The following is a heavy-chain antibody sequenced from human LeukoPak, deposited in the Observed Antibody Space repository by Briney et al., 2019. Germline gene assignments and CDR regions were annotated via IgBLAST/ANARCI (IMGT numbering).Heavy chain of an antibody. Sequence: PGGSLRLSCAASGFTLSSYAMNWVRQAPGKGLEWVSTISGSGGSTYYADSVKGRFTISRDNSKNTLYLQMNSLRAEDTAAYYCAKAYYDSSGYSYYFDYWGQGTLVTVSS. V-gene: IGHV3-23*01. D-gene: IGHD3-22*01. CDR2: ISGSGGST. CDR1: GFTLSSYA. J-gene: IGHJ4*02. CDR3: AKAYYDSSGYSYYFDY.